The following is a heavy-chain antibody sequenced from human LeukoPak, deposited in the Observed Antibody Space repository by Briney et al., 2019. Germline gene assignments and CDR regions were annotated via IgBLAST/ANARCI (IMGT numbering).Heavy chain of an antibody. Sequence: SETLSLTCTVSGGSISSYYWSWIRQPAGKGLEWIGRIYISGSGSTNYNPSLKSRVTISVDTSKNQFSLKLSSVTAADTAVYYCARSVDTSMVGDYWGQGTLVTVSS. CDR3: ARSVDTSMVGDY. CDR1: GGSISSYY. CDR2: IYISGSGST. J-gene: IGHJ4*02. D-gene: IGHD5-18*01. V-gene: IGHV4-4*07.